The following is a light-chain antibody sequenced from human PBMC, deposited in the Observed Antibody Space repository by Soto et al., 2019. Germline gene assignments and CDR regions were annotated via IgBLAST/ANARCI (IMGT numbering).Light chain of an antibody. CDR3: SSYTSSNTLEV. Sequence: QSVLIQPASVSGSPGQSITISRTGTSRDVGGSNYVSWYQHHPHRAPKLLIYEVNYRPSGVSSRFSGSKSGNTASLTISGLQAEDEADYYCSSYTSSNTLEVFGVGTKVTVL. V-gene: IGLV2-14*01. J-gene: IGLJ1*01. CDR2: EVN. CDR1: SRDVGGSNY.